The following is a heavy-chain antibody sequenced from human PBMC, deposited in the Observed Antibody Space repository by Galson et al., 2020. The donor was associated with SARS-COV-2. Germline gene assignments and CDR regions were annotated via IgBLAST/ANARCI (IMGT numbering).Heavy chain of an antibody. V-gene: IGHV3-33*01. D-gene: IGHD3-22*01. Sequence: QLGESLKISCAASGFTFRSYGMHWVRQAPGKGLEWVAVIWYDGSNKYYADSVKGRFTISRDNSKNTLYLQMNSLRAEDTAVYYCARDLRAFYDSSGYYSAGWGQGTLVTVSS. CDR1: GFTFRSYG. J-gene: IGHJ4*02. CDR3: ARDLRAFYDSSGYYSAG. CDR2: IWYDGSNK.